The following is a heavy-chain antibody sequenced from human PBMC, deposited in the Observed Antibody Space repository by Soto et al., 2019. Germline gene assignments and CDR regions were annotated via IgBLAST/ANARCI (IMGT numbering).Heavy chain of an antibody. V-gene: IGHV1-3*01. D-gene: IGHD2-2*01. CDR3: ARGVENIVVVLDVFGYYGMDV. Sequence: ASVKVSCKASGYSFTSYAIYWVRQAPGQRLEWMGWINAGNGNTKYSQKFQGRVTITSDTSASTAHMGLSSLRSEDTAVYFCARGVENIVVVLDVFGYYGMDVWGQGTTVTV. CDR1: GYSFTSYA. J-gene: IGHJ6*02. CDR2: INAGNGNT.